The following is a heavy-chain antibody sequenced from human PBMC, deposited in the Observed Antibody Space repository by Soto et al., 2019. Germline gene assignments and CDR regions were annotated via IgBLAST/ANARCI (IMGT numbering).Heavy chain of an antibody. CDR2: IYWDEDK. CDR1: GFSLGSSGVG. D-gene: IGHD2-15*01. Sequence: QITLKESGPTLVKPTQTLTLTCTFSGFSLGSSGVGVGWNRQPPGKAPEWLALIYWDEDKRYSPSLKTRLTITKDTSTNEVVLTMTNMDPVDTGTYYCAHKGGRGAGMDVWGQGTTVTVSS. CDR3: AHKGGRGAGMDV. J-gene: IGHJ6*02. V-gene: IGHV2-5*02.